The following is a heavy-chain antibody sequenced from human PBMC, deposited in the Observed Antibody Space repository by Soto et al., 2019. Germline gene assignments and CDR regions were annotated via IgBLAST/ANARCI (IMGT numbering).Heavy chain of an antibody. J-gene: IGHJ6*02. V-gene: IGHV1-69*06. CDR3: ARAKDIVVVPAAIRYYYYGMDV. CDR1: GGTFSSYA. Sequence: QVQLVQSGVEVKKPGSSVKVSCKASGGTFSSYAISWVRQAPGQGLEWMGGIIPIFGTANYAQKFQGRVTITADKSTSTAYMELSSLRSEDTAVYYCARAKDIVVVPAAIRYYYYGMDVWGQGTTVTVSS. D-gene: IGHD2-2*02. CDR2: IIPIFGTA.